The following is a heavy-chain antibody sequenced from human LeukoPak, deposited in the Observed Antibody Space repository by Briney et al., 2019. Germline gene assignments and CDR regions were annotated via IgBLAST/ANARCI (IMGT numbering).Heavy chain of an antibody. V-gene: IGHV3-30*03. D-gene: IGHD6-13*01. CDR2: ISYDGSIE. CDR1: GFVFNNNA. Sequence: PGGSLRLSCAASGFVFNNNAMYWVRQTPGEGLEWVALISYDGSIEFYADSVKGRFTISRDNAKNSLYLQMNSLRAEDTAVYFCARIQAAAPGAFDVWGRGTVVTFSS. J-gene: IGHJ3*01. CDR3: ARIQAAAPGAFDV.